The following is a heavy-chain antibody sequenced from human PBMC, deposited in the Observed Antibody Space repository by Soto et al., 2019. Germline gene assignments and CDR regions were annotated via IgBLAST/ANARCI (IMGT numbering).Heavy chain of an antibody. CDR3: AHVPRVQLERRGGDAFDI. V-gene: IGHV3-30*03. CDR2: ISHDGSKT. Sequence: GGSLRLSCAASGFTFSSYGIHWVRQAPGKGLEWVAVISHDGSKTNYADSVKGRFTISRDNSKNTLYLQMNSLRAEDTAVYYCAHVPRVQLERRGGDAFDIWGQGTMVTVSS. D-gene: IGHD1-1*01. CDR1: GFTFSSYG. J-gene: IGHJ3*02.